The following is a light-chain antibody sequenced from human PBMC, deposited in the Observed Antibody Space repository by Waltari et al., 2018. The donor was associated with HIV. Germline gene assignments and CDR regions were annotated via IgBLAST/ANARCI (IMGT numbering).Light chain of an antibody. Sequence: QSALTQPASVSGSPGQSITISCTGTSSDVGGYNYVSWYQQHPGKAPKPMIYEVSNRPSGVSNRFSGSKSGNPASLTISGLQAEDEADYYCSSYTSSSTPEVVFGGGTKLTVL. CDR2: EVS. CDR3: SSYTSSSTPEVV. V-gene: IGLV2-14*01. J-gene: IGLJ2*01. CDR1: SSDVGGYNY.